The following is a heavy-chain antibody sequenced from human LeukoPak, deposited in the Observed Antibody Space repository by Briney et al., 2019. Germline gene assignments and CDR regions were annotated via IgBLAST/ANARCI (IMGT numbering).Heavy chain of an antibody. D-gene: IGHD2-2*02. J-gene: IGHJ5*02. V-gene: IGHV3-23*01. CDR3: AKHYCSITTCYSWFDP. Sequence: GGSLRLSCAASGFTFSSYAMSWVRQAPGKGLEWVSAISGSGGSTYYADSVKGRFTISRDNSKNTLDLQVNSLRAEDTAVYYCAKHYCSITTCYSWFDPWGQGTLVTVSS. CDR1: GFTFSSYA. CDR2: ISGSGGST.